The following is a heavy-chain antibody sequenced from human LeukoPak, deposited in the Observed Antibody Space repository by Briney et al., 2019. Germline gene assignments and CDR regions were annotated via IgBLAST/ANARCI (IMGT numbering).Heavy chain of an antibody. CDR3: ARLKRYYGSGSYYPHHYYFDY. CDR1: GGSFSGYY. Sequence: SETLSLTCGGYGGSFSGYYWSWIRQPPGKGLEWFGEINHSGSTNYNPSLKSRVTISVDTSKNQFSLKLSSVTAADTAVYYCARLKRYYGSGSYYPHHYYFDYWGQGTLVTVSS. V-gene: IGHV4-34*01. J-gene: IGHJ4*02. D-gene: IGHD3-10*01. CDR2: INHSGST.